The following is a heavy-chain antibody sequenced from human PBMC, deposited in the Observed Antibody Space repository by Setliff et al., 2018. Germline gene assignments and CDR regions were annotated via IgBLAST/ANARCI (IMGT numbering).Heavy chain of an antibody. Sequence: ASVKVSCKASGYTFTSHYMHWVRQAPGLGLEWMGTINPSSGRTSYAQKFQGRVTMTRDTSTITVYMELSSLRSEDTAVYYCAVNSGYDTSYARFDYWGQGTLVTVSS. D-gene: IGHD5-12*01. CDR3: AVNSGYDTSYARFDY. V-gene: IGHV1-46*01. CDR1: GYTFTSHY. CDR2: INPSSGRT. J-gene: IGHJ4*02.